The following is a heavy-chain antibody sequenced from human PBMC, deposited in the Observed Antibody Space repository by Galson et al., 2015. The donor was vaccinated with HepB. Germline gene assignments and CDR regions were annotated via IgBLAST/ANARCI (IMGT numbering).Heavy chain of an antibody. J-gene: IGHJ4*02. CDR2: MSYDGSMK. CDR3: ARRYNSGFFPDY. V-gene: IGHV3-30*04. D-gene: IGHD6-19*01. Sequence: SLRLSCAASGFTFSQYAMHWLRQAPDKGPEWVAMMSYDGSMKEYADSVQGRFTISRDDFRNTLYLQMHSLTPEDTAIYYCARRYNSGFFPDYWGQGTLVSVSS. CDR1: GFTFSQYA.